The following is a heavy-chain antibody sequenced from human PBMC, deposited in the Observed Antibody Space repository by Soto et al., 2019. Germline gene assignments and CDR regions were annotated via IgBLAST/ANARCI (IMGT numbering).Heavy chain of an antibody. CDR1: GGTFSTYT. CDR2: IIPLLDVT. J-gene: IGHJ4*02. Sequence: QVQLVQSGAEVKKPGSSVKVSCKASGGTFSTYTINWVRQAPGQGLEWMGRIIPLLDVTNNAQRFQGRVTITADKSTSAVYMELTSLTSQDTGVYYCARDSGTVGYDDSWGQGSLVTVSS. CDR3: ARDSGTVGYDDS. D-gene: IGHD3-10*01. V-gene: IGHV1-69*08.